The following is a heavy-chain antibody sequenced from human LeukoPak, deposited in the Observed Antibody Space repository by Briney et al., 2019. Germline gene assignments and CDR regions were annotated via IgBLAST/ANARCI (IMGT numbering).Heavy chain of an antibody. D-gene: IGHD1-26*01. J-gene: IGHJ4*02. CDR1: GFTFDDYA. CDR3: AKDPRVGAHGADFDY. CDR2: ISWNSGSI. V-gene: IGHV3-9*01. Sequence: GGSLRLSCAASGFTFDDYAMHWVRQAPGKGLEWVSGISWNSGSIGYADSVKGRFTISRDNAKNSLYLQMNSLRAEDTALYYCAKDPRVGAHGADFDYWGQGTLVTVSS.